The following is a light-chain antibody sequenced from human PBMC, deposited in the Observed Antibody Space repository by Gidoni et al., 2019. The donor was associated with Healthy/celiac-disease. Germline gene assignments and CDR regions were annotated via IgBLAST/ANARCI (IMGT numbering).Light chain of an antibody. Sequence: DIVLTHSPGTLSLSPGERATLSCRASQSVSSSYLAWYQQKPGQAPRLLIYGASSKATGIPDRFSGSGSGTDFTLTISRLEPEDFAVYYCQQYGSSPAAFGQGTKVEIK. CDR2: GAS. J-gene: IGKJ1*01. V-gene: IGKV3-20*01. CDR1: QSVSSSY. CDR3: QQYGSSPAA.